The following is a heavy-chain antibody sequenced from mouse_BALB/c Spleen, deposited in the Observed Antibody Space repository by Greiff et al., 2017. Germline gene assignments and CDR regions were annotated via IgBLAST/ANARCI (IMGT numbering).Heavy chain of an antibody. D-gene: IGHD1-1*01. Sequence: QVQLQQSGPGLVQPSQSLSITCTVSGFSLTSYGVHWVRQSPGKGLEWLGVIWLVGSTDYNAAFISSLSISKNNSKSQVSFKMNSLQADDTAIYYCARNCYGSSYSYGYFDVWGAGTTVTVSA. CDR3: ARNCYGSSYSYGYFDV. CDR1: GFSLTSYG. V-gene: IGHV2-4-1*01. J-gene: IGHJ1*01. CDR2: IWLVGST.